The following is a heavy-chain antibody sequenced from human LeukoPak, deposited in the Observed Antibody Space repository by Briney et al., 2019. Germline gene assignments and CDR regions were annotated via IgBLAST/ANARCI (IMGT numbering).Heavy chain of an antibody. Sequence: GASVKVSCKVSGYTLTELSMHWVRQAPGKGLEWMGGFDPEDGETIYAQKFQGRVTMTEDTSTDTAYMELSSLRSEDTAVYYCATLRITMIVVVTSPYALDIWGQGTIVTVSS. CDR3: ATLRITMIVVVTSPYALDI. CDR2: FDPEDGET. J-gene: IGHJ3*02. V-gene: IGHV1-24*01. D-gene: IGHD3-22*01. CDR1: GYTLTELS.